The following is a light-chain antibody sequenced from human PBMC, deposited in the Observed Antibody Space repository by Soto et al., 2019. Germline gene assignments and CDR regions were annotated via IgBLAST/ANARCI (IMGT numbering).Light chain of an antibody. J-gene: IGKJ1*01. Sequence: ALQMTQSPSSLSASVGDRVTITCRASQGIRNDLGWYQQKPGKAPKVLIYAASSVQNGVPSRFSGGGSGTAFTLTISSLQPEDFATYYCLQDYNYPWTFGQGTKVEI. V-gene: IGKV1-6*01. CDR2: AAS. CDR1: QGIRND. CDR3: LQDYNYPWT.